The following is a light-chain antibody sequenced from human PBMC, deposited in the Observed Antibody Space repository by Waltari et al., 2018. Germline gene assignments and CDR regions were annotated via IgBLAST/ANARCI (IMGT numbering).Light chain of an antibody. Sequence: EIVLTQSPATLSLSPGERATLSCRASHSVSSYLALYQQKPGQAPRLLMYDVSNRATGIPARFSGSGYGTDFTLTISSLEPEDFAVYYCQQRSNWPGTFGPGTKVDIK. CDR3: QQRSNWPGT. V-gene: IGKV3-11*01. CDR2: DVS. J-gene: IGKJ3*01. CDR1: HSVSSY.